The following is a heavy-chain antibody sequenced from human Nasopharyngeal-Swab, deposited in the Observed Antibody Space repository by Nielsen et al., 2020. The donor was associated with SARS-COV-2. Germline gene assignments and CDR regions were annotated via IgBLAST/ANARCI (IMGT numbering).Heavy chain of an antibody. CDR2: IIPIFGTA. CDR3: AREESIRGYSGYDPYYMDV. CDR1: GYTFTSYA. Sequence: SVKVSCKASGYTFTSYAMNWARQAPGQGLEWMGGIIPIFGTANYAQKFQGRVTITADKSTSTAYMELSSLRSEDTAVYYCAREESIRGYSGYDPYYMDVWGKGTTVTVSS. V-gene: IGHV1-69*06. J-gene: IGHJ6*03. D-gene: IGHD5-12*01.